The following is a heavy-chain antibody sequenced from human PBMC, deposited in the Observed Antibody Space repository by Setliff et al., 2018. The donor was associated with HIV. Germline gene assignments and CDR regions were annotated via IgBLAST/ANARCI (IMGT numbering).Heavy chain of an antibody. Sequence: GGSLRLSCIASGFSLSTYSMNWVRQAPGKGLEWISYISPGGSFMYYGDSIQGRFTISRDDAKSSLYLQMNSMKVEDTATYFCARASPGVVMIPDSWGQGTLVTVSS. CDR2: ISPGGSFM. J-gene: IGHJ4*02. CDR1: GFSLSTYS. V-gene: IGHV3-21*05. D-gene: IGHD3-22*01. CDR3: ARASPGVVMIPDS.